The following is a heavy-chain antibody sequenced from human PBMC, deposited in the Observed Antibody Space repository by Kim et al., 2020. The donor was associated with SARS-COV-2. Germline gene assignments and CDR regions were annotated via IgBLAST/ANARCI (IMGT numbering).Heavy chain of an antibody. Sequence: ASVKVSCKVSGYTLTALSMHWVRQAPGQGLEWMGGFGPEDGETIYAQKFQGRVTMTKDTSTDTAYMELSSLRSDDTAVYYCATGIEAAGYYYYYGMDVWGQGTTVTVSS. CDR3: ATGIEAAGYYYYYGMDV. CDR2: FGPEDGET. CDR1: GYTLTALS. D-gene: IGHD6-13*01. V-gene: IGHV1-24*01. J-gene: IGHJ6*02.